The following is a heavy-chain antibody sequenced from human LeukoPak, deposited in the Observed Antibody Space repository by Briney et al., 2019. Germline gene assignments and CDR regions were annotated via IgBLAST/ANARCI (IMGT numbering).Heavy chain of an antibody. CDR1: GFTFSDYY. J-gene: IGHJ4*02. V-gene: IGHV3-11*06. CDR3: ARSSSGNYNVVDY. D-gene: IGHD3-22*01. CDR2: ISTSSTYT. Sequence: PGGSLRLSCAASGFTFSDYYMSWIRQAPGKGLEWLSYISTSSTYTNYVDSVKGRFTISRDNAKNSLYLQMNSLRAEGTAVYYCARSSSGNYNVVDYWGQGTLVTVSS.